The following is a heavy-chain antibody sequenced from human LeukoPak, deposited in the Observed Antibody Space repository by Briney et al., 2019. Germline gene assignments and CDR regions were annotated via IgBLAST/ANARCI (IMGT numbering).Heavy chain of an antibody. CDR2: ISPSGAST. CDR1: GYTFTSYY. CDR3: ARGSSRGARDAFDF. D-gene: IGHD2-15*01. V-gene: IGHV1-46*01. J-gene: IGHJ3*01. Sequence: ASVKVSYKASGYTFTSYYVHWVRQAPGQGLEWMGIISPSGASTSYAQKFQGRVTMTRDMSTSTVYMELSSLIFEDTAVYYCARGSSRGARDAFDFWGQGTMVTLSS.